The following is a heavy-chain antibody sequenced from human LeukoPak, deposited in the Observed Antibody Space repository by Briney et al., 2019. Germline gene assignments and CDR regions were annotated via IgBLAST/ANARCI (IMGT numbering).Heavy chain of an antibody. CDR3: ARVVSSGWYSPYYYYYYGMDV. CDR2: IYSGGST. D-gene: IGHD6-19*01. CDR1: GFTVSSNY. V-gene: IGHV3-53*01. J-gene: IGHJ6*02. Sequence: GSLRLSCAASGFTVSSNYMSWVRQAPGKGLEWVSVIYSGGSTYYADSVKGRFTISRDNSKNTLYLQMNSLRAEDTAVYYCARVVSSGWYSPYYYYYYGMDVWGQGTTVTVSS.